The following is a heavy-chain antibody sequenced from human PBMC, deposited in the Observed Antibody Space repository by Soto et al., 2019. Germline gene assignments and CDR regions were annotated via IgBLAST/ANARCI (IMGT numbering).Heavy chain of an antibody. CDR1: GGSFTSNNW. V-gene: IGHV4-4*02. CDR2: IYRTGST. Sequence: QVQLQESGPGLVKPSGTLSLTCAVSGGSFTSNNWWTWVRQPPGQGLEWIGEIYRTGSTNYNPSLEGRDTISLDKSENQYSLKVPSLTAADTAVYYCASRDPGTSVDYWGQGTLVTVSS. CDR3: ASRDPGTSVDY. D-gene: IGHD1-7*01. J-gene: IGHJ4*02.